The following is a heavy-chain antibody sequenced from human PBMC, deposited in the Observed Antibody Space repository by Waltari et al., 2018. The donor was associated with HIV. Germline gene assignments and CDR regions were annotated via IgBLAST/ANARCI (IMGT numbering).Heavy chain of an antibody. CDR1: GFTFSDYS. CDR2: ISSSGSFI. V-gene: IGHV3-21*02. CDR3: ARDSRGTSWSLNWFDP. J-gene: IGHJ5*02. D-gene: IGHD6-13*01. Sequence: EVQLVDSGGGLVKPGGSLRLSCAASGFTFSDYSMNWVRQSPGKGRVWVSSISSSGSFIYYADSVKGRFTISRDNAQNSMYLQMNNLRADDSAMYYCARDSRGTSWSLNWFDPWGQGTLVTVSS.